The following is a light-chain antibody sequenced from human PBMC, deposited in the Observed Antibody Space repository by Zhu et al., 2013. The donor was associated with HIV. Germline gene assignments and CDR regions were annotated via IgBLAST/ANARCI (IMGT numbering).Light chain of an antibody. CDR2: DNN. Sequence: QSVLTQPPSVSAAPGQKVSISCSGSSSNIGNNYVSWFQHLPGTAPKLLIYDNNKRPSGIPDRFSGSKSGTSATLGITGLQTGDEADYYCGTWDDSLRAVVFGGGTKLTVL. V-gene: IGLV1-51*01. J-gene: IGLJ2*01. CDR3: GTWDDSLRAVV. CDR1: SSNIGNNY.